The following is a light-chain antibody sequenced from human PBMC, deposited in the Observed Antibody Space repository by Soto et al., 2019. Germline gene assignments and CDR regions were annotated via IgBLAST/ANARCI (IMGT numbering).Light chain of an antibody. V-gene: IGKV1-5*03. CDR2: KAS. CDR1: QSISSW. CDR3: QQYNSYSIT. J-gene: IGKJ3*01. Sequence: DIEMIQAPATLSTSVGDRVTITCRASQSISSWLAWYQQKPGKAPKLLIYKASSLESGVPSRFSGSGSGTEFTLTISSLQPDDFATYYCQQYNSYSITFGPG.